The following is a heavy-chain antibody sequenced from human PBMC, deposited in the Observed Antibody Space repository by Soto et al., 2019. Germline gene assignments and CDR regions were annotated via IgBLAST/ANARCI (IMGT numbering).Heavy chain of an antibody. Sequence: QVQLQESGPGLAKPSETLSLTCTVSGGSISTYYWSWIRQPPGKGLEWIGYIYYSGSTNYNPSLKSRVTLSVDTSKNQFSMKLSSVTAADTAVYYCARGGWRHIDYWGQGTLVTVSS. J-gene: IGHJ4*02. CDR2: IYYSGST. D-gene: IGHD3-3*01. CDR1: GGSISTYY. CDR3: ARGGWRHIDY. V-gene: IGHV4-59*08.